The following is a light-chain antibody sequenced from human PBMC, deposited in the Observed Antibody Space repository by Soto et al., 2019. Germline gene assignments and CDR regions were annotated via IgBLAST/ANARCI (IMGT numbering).Light chain of an antibody. V-gene: IGLV3-1*01. CDR3: QAWDSSTVV. Sequence: SYELTQAPSVSVSPGQTASITCSGEKLGDKYASWYQQKPGQSPVLVINQDTKRPSGIPERFSGSNSGNTATLTISGTQSMDEADYYCQAWDSSTVVFGGGTKLTVL. J-gene: IGLJ3*02. CDR2: QDT. CDR1: KLGDKY.